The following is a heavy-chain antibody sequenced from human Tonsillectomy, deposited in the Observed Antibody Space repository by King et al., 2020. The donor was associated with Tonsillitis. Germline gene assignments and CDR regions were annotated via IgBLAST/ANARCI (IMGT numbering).Heavy chain of an antibody. Sequence: EVQLVESGAEVRKPGESLKISCKGSGYSFTSYWIVWVRQMPGKGLEWMGIIYPGDSDTRYSPSFKCQVTISADKSISTAYLQWISLKTSDTDMYYCARGNYVWESYRFPFDYWGQGTLVTVSS. V-gene: IGHV5-51*01. D-gene: IGHD3-16*02. CDR1: GYSFTSYW. CDR3: ARGNYVWESYRFPFDY. CDR2: IYPGDSDT. J-gene: IGHJ4*02.